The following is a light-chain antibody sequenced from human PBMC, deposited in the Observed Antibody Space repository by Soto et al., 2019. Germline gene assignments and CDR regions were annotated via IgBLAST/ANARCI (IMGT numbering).Light chain of an antibody. CDR1: SSDVGGYNY. J-gene: IGLJ1*01. CDR2: EVS. V-gene: IGLV2-14*01. Sequence: QSALTQPASVSGSPGQSITISCTGTSSDVGGYNYVSWYQQHPGKAPKLIISEVSDRPSGVSNRFSGSKSGNTASLTISGLQVEDEADYYCSSYTSSRGVFGTGTKLTVL. CDR3: SSYTSSRGV.